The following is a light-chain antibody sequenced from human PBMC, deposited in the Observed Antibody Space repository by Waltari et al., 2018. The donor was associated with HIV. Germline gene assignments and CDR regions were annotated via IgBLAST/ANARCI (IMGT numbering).Light chain of an antibody. CDR1: SSHFGLYNF. J-gene: IGLJ2*01. Sequence: QSALTQPASVSGSPGQSVTISCPGTSSHFGLYNFVSWYQQYPGNVPKVIIYDVTSRPSGVPHRFSGSRSGNTASLTISGLQVDDEAVYYCSTHTTNDTLEFGGGTKLTVL. V-gene: IGLV2-14*03. CDR3: STHTTNDTLE. CDR2: DVT.